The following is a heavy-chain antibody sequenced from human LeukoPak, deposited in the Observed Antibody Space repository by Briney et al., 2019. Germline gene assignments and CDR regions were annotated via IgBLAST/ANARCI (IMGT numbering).Heavy chain of an antibody. CDR2: INHSGST. D-gene: IGHD3-10*01. V-gene: IGHV4-34*01. J-gene: IGHJ4*02. CDR3: AREPGFGESQEFDY. CDR1: GGSFSGYY. Sequence: PSETLSLTCAVYGGSFSGYYWSWIRQPPGKGLEWIGEINHSGSTNYNPSLKSRVTISVDTSKNQFSLKLSSVTAADTAVYYCAREPGFGESQEFDYWGQGTLVTVSS.